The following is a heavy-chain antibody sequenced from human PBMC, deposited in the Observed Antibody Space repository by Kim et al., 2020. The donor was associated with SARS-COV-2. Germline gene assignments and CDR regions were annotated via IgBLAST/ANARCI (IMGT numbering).Heavy chain of an antibody. Sequence: PPLKSRVTISVDTSKHQFSLKLSSATAADTAVYYCARFMYSSYYYYGMDVWGQGTTVTVSS. CDR3: ARFMYSSYYYYGMDV. D-gene: IGHD6-13*01. V-gene: IGHV4-59*01. J-gene: IGHJ6*02.